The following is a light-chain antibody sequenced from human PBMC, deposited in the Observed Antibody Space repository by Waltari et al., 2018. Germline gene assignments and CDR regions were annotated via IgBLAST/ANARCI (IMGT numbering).Light chain of an antibody. J-gene: IGLJ1*01. CDR1: GSGGS. V-gene: IGLV2-8*01. CDR3: SSDAVSNNFYD. CDR2: EVS. Sequence: QSALTQPPSASGSPGQSVTIFCTGTGSGGSVSWYQQHPGKAPKRMSYEVSKRPSGVPARFSGSKSGNTASLTVSGLQAEDEGDYYCSSDAVSNNFYDFGSGTKVTVL.